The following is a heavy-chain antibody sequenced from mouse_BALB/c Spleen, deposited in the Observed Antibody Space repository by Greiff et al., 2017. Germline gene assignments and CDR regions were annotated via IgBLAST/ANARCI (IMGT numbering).Heavy chain of an antibody. Sequence: VQLQQSGAELAKPGASVKMSCKASGYTFTSYWMHWVKQRPGQGLEWIGYINPSTGYTEYNQKFKDKATLTADKSSSTAYMQLSSLTSEDSAAYYCARSTMITTIAYWGQGTLVTVSA. CDR3: ARSTMITTIAY. V-gene: IGHV1-7*01. D-gene: IGHD2-4*01. CDR2: INPSTGYT. J-gene: IGHJ3*01. CDR1: GYTFTSYW.